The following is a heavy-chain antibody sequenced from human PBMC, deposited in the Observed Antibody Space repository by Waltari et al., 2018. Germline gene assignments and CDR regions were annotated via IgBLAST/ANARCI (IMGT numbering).Heavy chain of an antibody. J-gene: IGHJ4*02. V-gene: IGHV4-39*01. CDR3: ATMYLEQQLVEPSH. Sequence: QLQLQESGPGLVKPSETLSLTCTVSGGSISSSSYYWGWIRQPPGKGLEWIGSIYYSGSTYYNPSIKSRVTISVDTSKNQFSLKLSSVTAADTAVYYCATMYLEQQLVEPSHWGQGTLVTVSS. D-gene: IGHD6-13*01. CDR2: IYYSGST. CDR1: GGSISSSSYY.